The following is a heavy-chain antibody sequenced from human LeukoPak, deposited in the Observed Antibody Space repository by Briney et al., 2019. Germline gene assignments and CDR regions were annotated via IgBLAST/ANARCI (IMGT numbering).Heavy chain of an antibody. CDR2: IWFDGTNK. CDR3: ARRDGYNADFDY. CDR1: GFIFSSYG. J-gene: IGHJ4*02. V-gene: IGHV3-33*01. Sequence: GGSLRLSCAASGFIFSSYGMHWVRQAPGKGLEWVAVIWFDGTNKYFADSVKGRFTISRDNSKNTLYLQMNSLRAEDTAVYYCARRDGYNADFDYWGQGTLVTVSS. D-gene: IGHD5-24*01.